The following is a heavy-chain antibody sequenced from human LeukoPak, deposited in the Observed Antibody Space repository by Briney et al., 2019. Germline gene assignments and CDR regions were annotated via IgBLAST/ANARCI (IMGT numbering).Heavy chain of an antibody. J-gene: IGHJ6*04. CDR3: AELGFTMIGGV. CDR1: VFPFDDYA. CDR2: ISWNSGSI. D-gene: IGHD3-10*02. V-gene: IGHV3-9*01. Sequence: PGGSLRLSCGASVFPFDDYAVHWVPKAPGRGLEWVSGISWNSGSIGYADSVKGRFTISRDNAKNSLYLPMDSLRAEDSAVYYCAELGFTMIGGVWGKGTTVTISS.